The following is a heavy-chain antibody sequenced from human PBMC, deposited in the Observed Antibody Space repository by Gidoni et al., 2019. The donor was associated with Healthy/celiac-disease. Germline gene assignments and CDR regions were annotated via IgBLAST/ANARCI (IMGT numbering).Heavy chain of an antibody. D-gene: IGHD3-16*01. J-gene: IGHJ6*02. Sequence: QVQLVESGGGVVQPGRSLRLSCAASGFTFSSYGMHWVRQAPGKGLEWVAVISYDGSNKYYADSVKGRFTISRDNSKNTLYLQMNSLRAEDTAVYYCAKDRPTGGIFDYYYGMDVWGQGTTVTVSS. CDR1: GFTFSSYG. CDR2: ISYDGSNK. CDR3: AKDRPTGGIFDYYYGMDV. V-gene: IGHV3-30*18.